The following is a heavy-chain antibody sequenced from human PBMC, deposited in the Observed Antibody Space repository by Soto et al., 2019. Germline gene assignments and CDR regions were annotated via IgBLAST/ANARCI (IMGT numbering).Heavy chain of an antibody. CDR2: IYYSGST. Sequence: NPSETLSLTCTVSGGSISSYYWSWIRQPPGKGLEWIGYIYYSGSTNYNPSLKSRVTISVDTSKNQFSLKLSSVTAADTAVYYCARVVSFWSGSGYYYYGMDVWGQGATVTV. CDR3: ARVVSFWSGSGYYYYGMDV. J-gene: IGHJ6*02. V-gene: IGHV4-59*01. CDR1: GGSISSYY. D-gene: IGHD3-3*01.